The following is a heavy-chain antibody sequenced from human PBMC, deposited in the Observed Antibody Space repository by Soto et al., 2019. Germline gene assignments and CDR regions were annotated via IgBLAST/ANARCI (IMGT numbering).Heavy chain of an antibody. CDR2: INHSGST. D-gene: IGHD3-10*01. V-gene: IGHV4-34*01. J-gene: IGHJ5*02. Sequence: PSETLSLTCAVYGGSFSGYYWSWIRQPPGKGLEWIGEINHSGSTNYNPSLKSRVTISVDTSKNQFSLKLSSVTAADTAVYYCARGLWGQNWFDPWGQGTLVTVSS. CDR3: ARGLWGQNWFDP. CDR1: GGSFSGYY.